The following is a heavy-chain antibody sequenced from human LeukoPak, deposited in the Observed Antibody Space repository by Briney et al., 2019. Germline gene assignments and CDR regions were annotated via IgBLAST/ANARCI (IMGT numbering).Heavy chain of an antibody. J-gene: IGHJ4*02. CDR2: IFYSGST. D-gene: IGHD5-12*01. Sequence: SETLSLTCTVSGGSISSGDYYWSWIRQPPGKGLEYIGYIFYSGSTYYNPSLKSRVTISVDTSKNQFSLRLSSVTAADTAVYYCARGGEYSGYEGFFDYWGQGTLVTVSS. CDR1: GGSISSGDYY. V-gene: IGHV4-30-4*01. CDR3: ARGGEYSGYEGFFDY.